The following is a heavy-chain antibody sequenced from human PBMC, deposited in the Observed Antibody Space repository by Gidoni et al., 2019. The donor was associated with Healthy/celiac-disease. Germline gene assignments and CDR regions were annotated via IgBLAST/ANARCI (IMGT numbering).Heavy chain of an antibody. Sequence: EVQLVESGGGLVQPGGSLRLSCAASGFTFSSYRMNWVRQAPGKGLEWVSYISSSSSTIYYADSVKGRFTISRENAKNSLYLQMNSMRDEDTAVYYCARRFYGDPSEAGYWGQGTLVTVSS. V-gene: IGHV3-48*02. J-gene: IGHJ4*02. CDR2: ISSSSSTI. CDR1: GFTFSSYR. D-gene: IGHD4-17*01. CDR3: ARRFYGDPSEAGY.